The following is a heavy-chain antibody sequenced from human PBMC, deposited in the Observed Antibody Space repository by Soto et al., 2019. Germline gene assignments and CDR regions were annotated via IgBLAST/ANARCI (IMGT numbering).Heavy chain of an antibody. J-gene: IGHJ4*02. Sequence: SETLSLTCTVSGGSISSYYWSWIRQPPGKGLEWIGYIYYSGSTNYNPSLKSRVTISVDTSKNQFSLKLSSVTAADTAVYYCARGLNYYDSSGYDYWGQGTLVTVS. V-gene: IGHV4-59*01. CDR3: ARGLNYYDSSGYDY. CDR1: GGSISSYY. D-gene: IGHD3-22*01. CDR2: IYYSGST.